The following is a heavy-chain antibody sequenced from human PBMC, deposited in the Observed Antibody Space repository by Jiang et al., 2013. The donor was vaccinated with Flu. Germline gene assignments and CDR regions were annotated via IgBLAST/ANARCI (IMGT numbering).Heavy chain of an antibody. CDR1: GGTFSSYA. J-gene: IGHJ4*02. CDR2: IIPIFGTA. V-gene: IGHV1-69*01. CDR3: VRDPRITIFGVVIPYFDY. D-gene: IGHD3-3*01. Sequence: GAEVKKPGSSVKVSCKASGGTFSSYAISWVRQAPGQGLEWMGGIIPIFGTANYAQKFQGRVTITADESTSTAYMELSSLRSEDTAVYYCVRDPRITIFGVVIPYFDYWGQGTLVTVSS.